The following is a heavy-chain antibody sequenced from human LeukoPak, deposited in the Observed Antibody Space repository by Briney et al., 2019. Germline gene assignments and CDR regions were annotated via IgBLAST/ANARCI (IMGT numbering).Heavy chain of an antibody. D-gene: IGHD6-13*01. CDR3: ARAPIAAGGTENFDY. Sequence: PSETLSLTCTVSGGSISSGDYYWSWIRQPPGKGLEWIGYIYYSGSTNYNPSLKSRVTISVDTSKNQFSLKLSSVTAADTAVYYCARAPIAAGGTENFDYWGQGTLVTVSS. V-gene: IGHV4-61*08. CDR1: GGSISSGDYY. J-gene: IGHJ4*02. CDR2: IYYSGST.